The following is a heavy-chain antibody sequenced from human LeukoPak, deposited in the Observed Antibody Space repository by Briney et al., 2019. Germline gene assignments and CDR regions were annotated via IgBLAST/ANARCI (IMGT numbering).Heavy chain of an antibody. CDR3: ASYGRDAFDI. D-gene: IGHD4-17*01. CDR1: GGSISSYY. J-gene: IGHJ3*02. V-gene: IGHV4-59*01. Sequence: SSETLSLTCTVSGGSISSYYWSWIRQPPGKGLEWIGYIYYSGSTNYNPSLKSRVTISVDTSKNQFPLKLSSVTAADTAVYYCASYGRDAFDIWGQGTMVTVSS. CDR2: IYYSGST.